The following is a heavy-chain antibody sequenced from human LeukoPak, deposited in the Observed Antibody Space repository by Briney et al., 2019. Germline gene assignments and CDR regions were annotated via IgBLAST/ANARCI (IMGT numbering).Heavy chain of an antibody. D-gene: IGHD3-10*01. CDR3: ARLLKLGYYGSGSYYHMDV. CDR1: GGSFSGYY. CDR2: INHSGST. V-gene: IGHV4-34*01. J-gene: IGHJ6*03. Sequence: SETLSLTCAVYGGSFSGYYWSWIRQPPGKGLEWIGEINHSGSTNYNPSLKSRVTISVDTSKNQFSLKLSSVTAADTAVYYCARLLKLGYYGSGSYYHMDVWGKGTTVTISS.